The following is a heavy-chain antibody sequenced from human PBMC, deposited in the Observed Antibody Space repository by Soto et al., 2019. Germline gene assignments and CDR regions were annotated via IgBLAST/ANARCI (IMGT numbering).Heavy chain of an antibody. CDR2: IYYSGST. CDR1: GGSISSYY. J-gene: IGHJ4*02. D-gene: IGHD6-13*01. V-gene: IGHV4-59*01. CDR3: ARAGGGGQQLFDFDY. Sequence: SETLSLTCTVSGGSISSYYWSWIRQPPGKGLEWIGYIYYSGSTNYNPSLKSRVTISVDTSKNQFSLKLSSVTAADTAVYYCARAGGGGQQLFDFDYWGQGTLVTVSS.